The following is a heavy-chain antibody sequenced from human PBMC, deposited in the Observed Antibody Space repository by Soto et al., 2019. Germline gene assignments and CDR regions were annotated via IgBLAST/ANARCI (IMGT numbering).Heavy chain of an antibody. J-gene: IGHJ4*02. CDR1: GFRFSVSP. Sequence: GGSLRLSCAASGFRFSVSPMHWVRQDPGKGPEWVALISYDGTNKFYADSVKGRFTISRDNSKSTLYLQVDSLRPEDAAVYYCARDPKTSGGQHWAFNYFDSWGQGTLVTVSS. D-gene: IGHD7-27*01. V-gene: IGHV3-30-3*01. CDR2: ISYDGTNK. CDR3: ARDPKTSGGQHWAFNYFDS.